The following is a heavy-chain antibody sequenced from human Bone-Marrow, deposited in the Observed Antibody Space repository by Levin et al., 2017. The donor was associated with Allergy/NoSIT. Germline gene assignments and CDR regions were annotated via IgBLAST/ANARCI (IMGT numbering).Heavy chain of an antibody. D-gene: IGHD6-19*01. Sequence: PGGSLRLSCAASGFTFSSSAMSWVRQSPAKGLEWISAISSNGISTFYSDSVKGRFTISRDVSKNTLFLQMNNLRVEDTAVYYCAKETVAATIQEYWGQGTLVTVSS. CDR2: ISSNGIST. V-gene: IGHV3-23*01. J-gene: IGHJ4*02. CDR1: GFTFSSSA. CDR3: AKETVAATIQEY.